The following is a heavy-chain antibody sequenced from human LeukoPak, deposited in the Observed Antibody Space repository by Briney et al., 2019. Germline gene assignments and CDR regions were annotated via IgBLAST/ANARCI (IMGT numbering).Heavy chain of an antibody. CDR2: IIPILGIA. D-gene: IGHD1-26*01. V-gene: IGHV1-69*04. J-gene: IGHJ3*02. CDR1: GGTFSSYA. Sequence: ASVKVSCKASGGTFSSYAISWVRQAPGQGLEWMGRIIPILGIANYAQKFQGRVTITADKSTSTAYMELSSLRSEDTAVYYCARWRSGPSAREAAFDIWGQGTMVTVSS. CDR3: ARWRSGPSAREAAFDI.